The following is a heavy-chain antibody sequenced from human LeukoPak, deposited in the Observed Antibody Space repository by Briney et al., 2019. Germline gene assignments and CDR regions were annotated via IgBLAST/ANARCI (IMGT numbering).Heavy chain of an antibody. CDR3: AIQRWELSLYY. Sequence: PGGSLRLSCAASGFTYSSYAMSWVRQAPGKGLEWVSAISGSGGSTYYADSVKGRFTISRDNSKNTLYLQMNSLRAEDTAVYYCAIQRWELSLYYWGQGTLVTVSS. CDR1: GFTYSSYA. D-gene: IGHD1-26*01. J-gene: IGHJ4*02. V-gene: IGHV3-23*01. CDR2: ISGSGGST.